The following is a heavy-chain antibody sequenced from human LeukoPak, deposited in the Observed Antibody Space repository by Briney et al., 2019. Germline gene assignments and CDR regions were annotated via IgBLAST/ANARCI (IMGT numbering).Heavy chain of an antibody. V-gene: IGHV3-53*01. CDR1: GFTVSSNY. J-gene: IGHJ4*02. CDR2: IYSGGST. CDR3: ARDFNRRALSGDPIG. Sequence: GGSLRLSCAASGFTVSSNYMSWVRQAPGKGLEWVSVIYSGGSTYYADSVKGRFTISRDNSKNTLYLQMNSLRAEDTAVYYCARDFNRRALSGDPIGWGQGTLVTVSS. D-gene: IGHD4-17*01.